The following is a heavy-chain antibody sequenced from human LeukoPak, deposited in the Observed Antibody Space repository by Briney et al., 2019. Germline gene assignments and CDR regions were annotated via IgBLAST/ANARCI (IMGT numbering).Heavy chain of an antibody. Sequence: GGSLRLSCAASGFTFTTYSLNWLRQAPGKGLEWISYISSSSTTIYYADSVKGRFTISRDNAKNSLYLQMNSLRAEDTALYYCATTYCSSSSCYHYFDYWGQGTLVTVSS. CDR1: GFTFTTYS. V-gene: IGHV3-48*01. J-gene: IGHJ4*02. CDR3: ATTYCSSSSCYHYFDY. D-gene: IGHD2-2*01. CDR2: ISSSSTTI.